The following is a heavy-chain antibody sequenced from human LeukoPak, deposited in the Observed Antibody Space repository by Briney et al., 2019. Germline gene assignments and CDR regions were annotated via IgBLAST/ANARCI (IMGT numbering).Heavy chain of an antibody. Sequence: GGSLRLSCAASGFSVSSNYMSWVRQAPGKGLEWVSVIYSGGGTYYADSVKGRFTISSANYKNTLYLQMNSLRAEDTAVYYCARGYSSGKGNAFDIWGQGTMVTVSS. J-gene: IGHJ3*02. CDR3: ARGYSSGKGNAFDI. CDR2: IYSGGGT. CDR1: GFSVSSNY. V-gene: IGHV3-53*01. D-gene: IGHD6-19*01.